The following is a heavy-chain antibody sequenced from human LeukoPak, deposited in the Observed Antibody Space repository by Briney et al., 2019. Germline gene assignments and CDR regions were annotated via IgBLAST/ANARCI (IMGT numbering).Heavy chain of an antibody. D-gene: IGHD4-11*01. CDR1: GGTFSSYN. CDR3: ARSRRDYSNYRRADYYYYYYMDF. J-gene: IGHJ6*03. CDR2: IIPILGIA. Sequence: SVKVSCKASGGTFSSYNMSWVRQAPGQGIEWMGRIIPILGIANYAQKFQGRLTITASKSTSTAYIALTSLTSEDTAVYYCARSRRDYSNYRRADYYYYYYMDFWGKGTTVTVSS. V-gene: IGHV1-69*02.